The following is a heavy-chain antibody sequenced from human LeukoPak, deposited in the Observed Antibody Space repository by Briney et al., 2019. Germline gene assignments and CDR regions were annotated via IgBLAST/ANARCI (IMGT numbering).Heavy chain of an antibody. CDR2: IYYSGST. D-gene: IGHD6-19*01. Sequence: PSETLSLTCTVSRGSLSSGGYYWSCVRQHPGTGLEWLGYIYYSGSTYYNPSLKSRVTISVDTSKNQFSLKLSSVTAADTAVYYCARLCRGKAVAGKYYFDYWGQGTLVTVSS. V-gene: IGHV4-31*03. CDR1: RGSLSSGGYY. J-gene: IGHJ4*02. CDR3: ARLCRGKAVAGKYYFDY.